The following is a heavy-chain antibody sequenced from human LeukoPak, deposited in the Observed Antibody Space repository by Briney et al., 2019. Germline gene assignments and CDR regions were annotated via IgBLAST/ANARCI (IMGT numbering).Heavy chain of an antibody. V-gene: IGHV4-30-4*07. CDR2: IYYSGGT. D-gene: IGHD3-10*01. Sequence: PSETLSLTCAVSGGSISSGDYSWSWIRQPPGKGLEWIGYIYYSGGTTYNPSLKSRLTMSLDTSKNQFSLSLSSVTAADTAIYYCAADYGSGSYRFDYWGQGTLVTVSS. CDR1: GGSISSGDYS. CDR3: AADYGSGSYRFDY. J-gene: IGHJ4*02.